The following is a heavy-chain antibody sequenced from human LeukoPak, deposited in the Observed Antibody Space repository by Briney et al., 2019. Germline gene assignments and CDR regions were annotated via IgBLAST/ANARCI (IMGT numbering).Heavy chain of an antibody. Sequence: GGSLRLSCAASGFTVSSNYMTWVRQAPGKGLEWASVIYSDGNTYYADSVKGLFTLSRDNSKNTLYLQMNSLRTEDTAVYYCARGGDAYSFAPWGQGTLVTVSS. J-gene: IGHJ5*02. D-gene: IGHD3-10*01. CDR3: ARGGDAYSFAP. CDR1: GFTVSSNY. CDR2: IYSDGNT. V-gene: IGHV3-66*01.